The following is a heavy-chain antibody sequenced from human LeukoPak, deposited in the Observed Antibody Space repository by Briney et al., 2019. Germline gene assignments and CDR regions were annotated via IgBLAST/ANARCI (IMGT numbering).Heavy chain of an antibody. CDR3: AKDAVAMNGLFDWFDP. Sequence: GGSLRLSCTASGFIFSSYAMNWVRQIPGKGLEWVSSIHGAGGSAYYADSVKGRFTISRDDSKSTLFLQMNSLRAEDTAMYFCAKDAVAMNGLFDWFDPWGQGTLVTVSS. V-gene: IGHV3-23*01. CDR1: GFIFSSYA. J-gene: IGHJ5*02. D-gene: IGHD2-21*01. CDR2: IHGAGGSA.